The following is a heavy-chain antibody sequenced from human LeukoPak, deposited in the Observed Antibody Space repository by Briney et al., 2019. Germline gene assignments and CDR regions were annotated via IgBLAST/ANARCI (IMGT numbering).Heavy chain of an antibody. Sequence: QAGGSLRLSCAASGFTFSSYAMHWVRQAPGKGLEWVAVISYDGSNKYYADSVKGRFTISRDNSKNTLYLQMNSLRAEDTAVYYCAKVGDNWDFDYWGQGTLVTVSS. CDR2: ISYDGSNK. CDR1: GFTFSSYA. V-gene: IGHV3-30*04. J-gene: IGHJ4*02. CDR3: AKVGDNWDFDY. D-gene: IGHD1-1*01.